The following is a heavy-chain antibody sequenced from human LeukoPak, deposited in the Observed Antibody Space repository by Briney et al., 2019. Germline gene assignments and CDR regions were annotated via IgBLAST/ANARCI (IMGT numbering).Heavy chain of an antibody. CDR1: GGSISSSSYY. Sequence: MPSETLSLTCTVSGGSISSSSYYWGWIRQPPGKGLVWIGSIYYSGSTYYNPSLKSRVTISVDTSKNQFSLKLSSVTAADTAVYYCVGFGSTPFGSSGAFDIWGQGTMVTVSS. CDR3: VGFGSTPFGSSGAFDI. J-gene: IGHJ3*02. V-gene: IGHV4-39*07. D-gene: IGHD6-6*01. CDR2: IYYSGST.